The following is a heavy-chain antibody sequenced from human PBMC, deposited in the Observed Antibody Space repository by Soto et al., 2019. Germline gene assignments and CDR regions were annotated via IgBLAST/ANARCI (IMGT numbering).Heavy chain of an antibody. V-gene: IGHV4-59*01. CDR2: IYYSGST. Sequence: SETLSLTCTVSGGSISSYYWSWIRQPPGKGLEWIGYIYYSGSTNYNPSLKSRVTTSVDTSKNQFSLKLSSVTAADTAVYYCASSYSYGYVGPDYYYYGMDVWGQGTTVTVS. D-gene: IGHD5-18*01. CDR3: ASSYSYGYVGPDYYYYGMDV. CDR1: GGSISSYY. J-gene: IGHJ6*02.